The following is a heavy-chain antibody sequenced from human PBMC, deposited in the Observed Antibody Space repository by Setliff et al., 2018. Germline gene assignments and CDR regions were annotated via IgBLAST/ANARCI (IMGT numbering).Heavy chain of an antibody. D-gene: IGHD1-1*01. CDR2: VTTTGGFT. J-gene: IGHJ3*02. CDR1: GFTFSKYG. Sequence: PGESLKLSCAASGFTFSKYGMYWVRQAPGKGLEWLSYVTTTGGFTKEADSVRGRFSVSRDNSKKSVYLQINDLRAEDTALYFCAKGGDWDDQHYAFDIWGQGTMVTVSS. V-gene: IGHV3-21*05. CDR3: AKGGDWDDQHYAFDI.